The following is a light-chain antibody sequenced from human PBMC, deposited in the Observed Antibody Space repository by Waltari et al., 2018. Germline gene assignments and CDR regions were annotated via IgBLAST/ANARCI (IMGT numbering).Light chain of an antibody. J-gene: IGLJ3*02. CDR2: DDS. Sequence: SYVVTQPPSGSVAPGQTATITCEGDNIEPKSVHWYQQKAGQAPLLVVYDDSDRPPGIPARLSGSNSGNTATLTIRRVEAGDEADYYCQLWDSRSNHLVFGGGTKLTVL. CDR1: NIEPKS. CDR3: QLWDSRSNHLV. V-gene: IGLV3-21*02.